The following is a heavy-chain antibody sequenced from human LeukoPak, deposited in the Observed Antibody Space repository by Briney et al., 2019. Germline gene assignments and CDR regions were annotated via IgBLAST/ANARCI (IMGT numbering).Heavy chain of an antibody. CDR2: IYHTGSA. CDR3: ARSIRLAFDI. V-gene: IGHV4-4*02. Sequence: SGTLSLTCGVSGASISKGNWWSWVRQPPGKGLEWIGEIYHTGSANYNPSLKSRVTISVDTSKNQFSLKLSSVTAADTAVYYCARSIRLAFDIWGQGTMVTVSS. D-gene: IGHD3-16*01. J-gene: IGHJ3*02. CDR1: GASISKGNW.